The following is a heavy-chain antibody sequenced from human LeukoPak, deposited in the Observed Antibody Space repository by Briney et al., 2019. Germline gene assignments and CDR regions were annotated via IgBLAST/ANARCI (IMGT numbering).Heavy chain of an antibody. D-gene: IGHD3-10*01. CDR1: GFTFGDYA. CDR3: ARADVLLWFVQDGMDV. Sequence: GGSLRLSCTASGFTFGDYAMSWFRQAPGKGLEWGGFIRSKHYGGAIEYAASVRGRFPISRDDSKSIAYLQMNSLRAEDTAVYYCARADVLLWFVQDGMDVWGQGTTVTVSS. J-gene: IGHJ6*02. CDR2: IRSKHYGGAI. V-gene: IGHV3-49*03.